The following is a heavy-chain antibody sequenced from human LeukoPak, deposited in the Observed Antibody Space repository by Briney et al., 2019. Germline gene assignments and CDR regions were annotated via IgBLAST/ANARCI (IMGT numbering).Heavy chain of an antibody. V-gene: IGHV3-33*01. Sequence: PGGSLRLSCAASGFTFSSYGMHWVRQAPGKGLEWVPVIWYDGSNKYYADSVKGRFTISRDNSKNTLYLQMNSLRAEDTAVYYCARGCSGGSCYGYYYYYMDVWGKGTTVTVSS. CDR2: IWYDGSNK. J-gene: IGHJ6*03. CDR1: GFTFSSYG. D-gene: IGHD2-15*01. CDR3: ARGCSGGSCYGYYYYYMDV.